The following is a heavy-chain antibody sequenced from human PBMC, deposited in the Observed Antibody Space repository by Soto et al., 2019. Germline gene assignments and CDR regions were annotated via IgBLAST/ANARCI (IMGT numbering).Heavy chain of an antibody. CDR2: ISGSGDET. Sequence: EVLLLESGGGLVAPGGSLRLSCAASGFTFSSHSMSWVRQAPGKGLEWVSSISGSGDETHYADSVKGRFTISRDNSKNTLYVQMNSLRAEDTAVYYCAKLVRYWGEGTLVTVSS. CDR1: GFTFSSHS. J-gene: IGHJ4*02. CDR3: AKLVRY. V-gene: IGHV3-23*01. D-gene: IGHD2-8*02.